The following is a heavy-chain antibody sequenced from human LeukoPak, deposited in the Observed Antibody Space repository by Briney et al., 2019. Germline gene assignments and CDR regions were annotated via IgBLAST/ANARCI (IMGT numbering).Heavy chain of an antibody. CDR1: DGSISSGSYY. CDR2: IYTSGST. CDR3: ASTTVTTDYYYGMDV. D-gene: IGHD4-17*01. J-gene: IGHJ6*02. V-gene: IGHV4-61*02. Sequence: PSQTLSLTCTVSDGSISSGSYYWSWIRQPAGKGLEWIGRIYTSGSTNYNPPLKSRVTISVDTSKNQFSLKLSSVTAADTAVYYCASTTVTTDYYYGMDVWGQGTTVTVSS.